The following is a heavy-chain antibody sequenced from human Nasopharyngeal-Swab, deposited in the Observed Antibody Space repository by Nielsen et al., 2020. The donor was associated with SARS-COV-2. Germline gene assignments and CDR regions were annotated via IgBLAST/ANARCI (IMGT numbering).Heavy chain of an antibody. V-gene: IGHV4-39*01. Sequence: SDPLTPTFTVPGGSISSSSYYWGWIRQPPGKGLEWIGSIYYSGSTYYNPSLKSRVTISVDTSKNQFSLKLSSVTAADTAVYYCARHFRLLWFGPGGQGTLATVSS. CDR3: ARHFRLLWFGP. J-gene: IGHJ5*02. CDR2: IYYSGST. D-gene: IGHD3-10*01. CDR1: GGSISSSSYY.